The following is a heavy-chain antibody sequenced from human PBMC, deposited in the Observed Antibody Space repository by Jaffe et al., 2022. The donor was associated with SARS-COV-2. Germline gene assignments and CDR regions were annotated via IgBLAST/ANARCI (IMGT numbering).Heavy chain of an antibody. CDR2: INHSGRT. J-gene: IGHJ4*02. Sequence: QVRLQQWGAGLLKPSETLSLTCAVYGGSFSGYYWSWIRQSPGKGLEWVGEINHSGRTNYNPSLESRVTISVDTSRNQFSLRVTSVTAADTAMYYCARGRWELRFDNWGQGTPVTVSS. CDR1: GGSFSGYY. D-gene: IGHD1-26*01. V-gene: IGHV4-34*01. CDR3: ARGRWELRFDN.